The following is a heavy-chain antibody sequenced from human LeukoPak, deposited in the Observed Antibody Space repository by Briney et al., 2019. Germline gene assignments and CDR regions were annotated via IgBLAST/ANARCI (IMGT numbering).Heavy chain of an antibody. CDR1: GFTFSSYW. CDR2: ISSSGSSI. V-gene: IGHV3-48*04. Sequence: PPGGSLRLSCAASGFTFSSYWMSWVRQAPGKGLEWVSYISSSGSSIYYADSVKGRFTISRDNAKKSLYLQMHSLRAEDTAVYYCARDSHKFDSSGYYPDAFDIWGQGTMVTVSS. D-gene: IGHD3-22*01. CDR3: ARDSHKFDSSGYYPDAFDI. J-gene: IGHJ3*02.